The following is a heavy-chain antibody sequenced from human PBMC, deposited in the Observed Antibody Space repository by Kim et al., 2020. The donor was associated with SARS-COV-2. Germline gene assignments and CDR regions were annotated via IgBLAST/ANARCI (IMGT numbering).Heavy chain of an antibody. Sequence: SADSVKGRFTISRDNSKNTLYLQMNSLRAEDTAVYYCAKSLTYYYYGMDVWGQGTTVTVSS. V-gene: IGHV3-23*01. J-gene: IGHJ6*02. D-gene: IGHD2-8*01. CDR3: AKSLTYYYYGMDV.